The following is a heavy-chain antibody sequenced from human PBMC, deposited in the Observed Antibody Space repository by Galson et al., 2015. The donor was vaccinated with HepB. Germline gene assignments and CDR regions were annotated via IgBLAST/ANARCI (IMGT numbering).Heavy chain of an antibody. D-gene: IGHD2-15*01. CDR1: GFTVSSNY. V-gene: IGHV3-53*01. CDR3: ARDGVGSGAFDY. CDR2: IYSGGTT. Sequence: SLRLSCAASGFTVSSNYMSWVRQAPGKGLEWVPLIYSGGTTYYADSVKGRVTISRENSKNTVYLRMNSLRAEDTAVYYCARDGVGSGAFDYWGQGTLVTVSS. J-gene: IGHJ4*02.